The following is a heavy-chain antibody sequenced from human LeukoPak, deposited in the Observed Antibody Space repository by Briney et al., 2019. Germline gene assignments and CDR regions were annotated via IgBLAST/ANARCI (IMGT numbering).Heavy chain of an antibody. CDR3: ARDGGVVVLDY. D-gene: IGHD2-8*02. J-gene: IGHJ4*02. CDR2: ISSSGSTI. Sequence: PGGSLRLSCAASGFTFSSYEMNWVRQAPGKGLEWVSYISSSGSTIYYADSVKGRFTISRDNAKNSLYLQMNSLRAEDTAVYYCARDGGVVVLDYWGQGTLVTVSS. V-gene: IGHV3-48*03. CDR1: GFTFSSYE.